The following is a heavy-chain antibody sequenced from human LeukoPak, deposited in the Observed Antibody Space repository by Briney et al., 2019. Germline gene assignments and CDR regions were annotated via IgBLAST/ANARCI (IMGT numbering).Heavy chain of an antibody. D-gene: IGHD4-17*01. CDR1: GGSISSSSYY. CDR3: ASITVTTH. Sequence: SETLSLTCTVSGGSISSSSYYWGWIRQPPGKGLEWIGSIYYSGSTYYNPSLKSRVTISVDTSKNQFSLKLSSVTAADPAVYYCASITVTTHWGQGALVTVSS. CDR2: IYYSGST. J-gene: IGHJ4*02. V-gene: IGHV4-39*01.